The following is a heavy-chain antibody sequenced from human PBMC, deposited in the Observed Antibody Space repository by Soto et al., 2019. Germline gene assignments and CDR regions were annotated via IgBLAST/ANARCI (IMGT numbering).Heavy chain of an antibody. Sequence: QVQLQESGPGLVKPSETLSLTCTVSGGSISSYYWSWIRQPPGKGLEWIGYIYYSGSTNYNPSLKSRVTISVDTSKNQFSLKLSSVTAAGTAVYYCARRYGGTFDYWGQGTLVTVSS. CDR3: ARRYGGTFDY. CDR2: IYYSGST. D-gene: IGHD2-15*01. J-gene: IGHJ4*02. CDR1: GGSISSYY. V-gene: IGHV4-59*08.